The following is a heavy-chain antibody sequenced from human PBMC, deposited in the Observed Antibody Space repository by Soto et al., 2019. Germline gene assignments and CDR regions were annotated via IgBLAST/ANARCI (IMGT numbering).Heavy chain of an antibody. CDR2: ISAYSGST. D-gene: IGHD6-13*01. V-gene: IGHV1-18*01. J-gene: IGHJ4*02. CDR3: ARDFTKSSSWPYSLDY. CDR1: GYTFTTYG. Sequence: QVQLVQSGAEVKKPGASVKVSCKASGYTFTTYGISWVRQAPGQGLEWMGWISAYSGSTKFAQKLQGRVTMTTDTSTTTAYMELRSLTSDDTAVYYCARDFTKSSSWPYSLDYWGQGTLVTVSS.